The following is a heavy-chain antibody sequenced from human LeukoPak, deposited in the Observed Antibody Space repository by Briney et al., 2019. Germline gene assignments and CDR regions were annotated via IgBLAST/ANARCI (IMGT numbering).Heavy chain of an antibody. J-gene: IGHJ4*02. V-gene: IGHV4-59*01. Sequence: SETLSLTCTVSGGSISSYYWSWIRQPPGKGLEWIGYIYYSGSTNYNPSLKSRVTISVDTSKNQFSLKLSSVTAADTAVYYCASHTLHYDILTGYYNVPGQPFDYWGQGTLVTVSS. CDR2: IYYSGST. CDR1: GGSISSYY. CDR3: ASHTLHYDILTGYYNVPGQPFDY. D-gene: IGHD3-9*01.